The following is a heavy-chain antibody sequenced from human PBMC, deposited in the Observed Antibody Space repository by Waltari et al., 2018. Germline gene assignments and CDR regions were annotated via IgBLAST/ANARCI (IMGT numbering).Heavy chain of an antibody. J-gene: IGHJ3*02. V-gene: IGHV1-69*01. CDR3: ARRKLGFAFDM. CDR1: GGSFGSCS. D-gene: IGHD6-13*01. CDR2: IIPIFGTP. Sequence: GSSMKISCKASGGSFGSCSIDWVRQAAGQGLEWLGGIIPIFGTPQYAQRFQGRLILTADASTTTAHLELSGLRSDETAIYYCARRKLGFAFDMWGHGTLVTVSS.